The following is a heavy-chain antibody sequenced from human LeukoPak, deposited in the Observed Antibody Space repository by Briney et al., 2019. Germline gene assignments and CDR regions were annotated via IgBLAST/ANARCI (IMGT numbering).Heavy chain of an antibody. CDR1: GFTFSSYG. CDR2: ISYDGSNK. D-gene: IGHD3-22*01. CDR3: ALGSSGYYWPFDY. V-gene: IGHV3-30*03. Sequence: GGSLRLSCAASGFTFSSYGMHWVRQAPGKGLEWVAVISYDGSNKYYADSVKGRFTISRDNSKNTLYLQMNSLRAEDTAVYYCALGSSGYYWPFDYWGQGTLVTVSS. J-gene: IGHJ4*02.